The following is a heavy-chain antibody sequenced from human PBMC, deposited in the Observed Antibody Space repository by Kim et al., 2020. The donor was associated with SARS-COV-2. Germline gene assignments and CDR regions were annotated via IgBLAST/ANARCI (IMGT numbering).Heavy chain of an antibody. CDR2: IYWNDDK. CDR1: GFSLSTSGVG. D-gene: IGHD3-10*01. V-gene: IGHV2-5*01. J-gene: IGHJ4*02. CDR3: AHIYSNKAYGSGCFDY. Sequence: SGPTLVKPTQTLTLTCTFSGFSLSTSGVGVGWIRQPPGKALEWLALIYWNDDKRYSPSLKSRLTITKDTSKNQVVLTMTNMDPVDTATYYCAHIYSNKAYGSGCFDYWGQGTLVTVSS.